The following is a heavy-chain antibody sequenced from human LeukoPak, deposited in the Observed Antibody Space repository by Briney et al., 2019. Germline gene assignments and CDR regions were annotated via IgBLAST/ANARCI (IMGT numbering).Heavy chain of an antibody. D-gene: IGHD6-6*01. CDR2: IYISGST. Sequence: SETLSLTCTVSGSSISTDHWNWIRQPAGKGLEWIGRIYISGSTSYNPSLKSRVTVSVDTSKNLFSLNLRSVTAADTAVYYCAREGAARPGFDYWGQGTLVTVSS. V-gene: IGHV4-4*07. CDR3: AREGAARPGFDY. J-gene: IGHJ4*02. CDR1: GSSISTDH.